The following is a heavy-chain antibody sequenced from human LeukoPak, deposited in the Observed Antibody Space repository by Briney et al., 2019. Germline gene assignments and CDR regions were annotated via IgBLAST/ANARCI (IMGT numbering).Heavy chain of an antibody. CDR1: GYTFSSYG. CDR2: ISAYNGNT. CDR3: ARDGCSSTSCYFDY. D-gene: IGHD2-2*01. Sequence: ASVKVSCKASGYTFSSYGISWVRQAPGQGLEWMGRISAYNGNTNYAQKLQGRVTMTTDTSTSTAYMELRSLRSDDTAVYYCARDGCSSTSCYFDYWGQGTLVTVSS. V-gene: IGHV1-18*01. J-gene: IGHJ4*02.